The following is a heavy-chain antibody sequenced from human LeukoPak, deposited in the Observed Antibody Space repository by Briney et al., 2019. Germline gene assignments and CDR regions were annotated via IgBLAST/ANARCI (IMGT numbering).Heavy chain of an antibody. V-gene: IGHV4-4*02. D-gene: IGHD2-2*01. J-gene: IGHJ3*02. Sequence: SETLSLTCAVSGGSISSSNWWSWVRQPPGKGLEWIGETYDSGSTNYNPSLKSRVTISVDKSKNQFSLKLSSVTAADTAVYYCARARYANAWYAFDIWGHGTMVTVSS. CDR3: ARARYANAWYAFDI. CDR1: GGSISSSNW. CDR2: TYDSGST.